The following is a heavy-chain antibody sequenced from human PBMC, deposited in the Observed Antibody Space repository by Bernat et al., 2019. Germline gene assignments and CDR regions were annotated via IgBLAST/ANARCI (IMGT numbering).Heavy chain of an antibody. Sequence: EVQLVESGGGLVQPGGSLRLSCVASGFTLSDYWMTWVRQAPGKGLEWVANIKKDGTETNYVVSVRGRFTISRDNAKNSVYRHMNSLRAEDTAVYYCARTVFGAPPQDVWGQGTLVTVSS. D-gene: IGHD3-3*01. CDR1: GFTLSDYW. J-gene: IGHJ4*02. CDR2: IKKDGTET. V-gene: IGHV3-7*01. CDR3: ARTVFGAPPQDV.